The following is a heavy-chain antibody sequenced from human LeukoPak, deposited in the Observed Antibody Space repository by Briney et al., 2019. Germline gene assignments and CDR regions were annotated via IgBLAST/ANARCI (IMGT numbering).Heavy chain of an antibody. CDR1: GFTFSSYW. CDR3: ARGGPFSSSPTDY. D-gene: IGHD6-6*01. CDR2: INSGGSST. J-gene: IGHJ4*02. V-gene: IGHV3-74*01. Sequence: PGGSLRLSCAASGFTFSSYWMHWVRQAPGKGLVWVSRINSGGSSTNYADSVKGRFTISRDYAKNTLYLQMNSLRADDTAVYFCARGGPFSSSPTDYWGQGTLVTVSS.